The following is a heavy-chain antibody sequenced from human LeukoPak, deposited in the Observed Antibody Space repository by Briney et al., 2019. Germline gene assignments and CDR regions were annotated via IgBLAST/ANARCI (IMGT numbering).Heavy chain of an antibody. CDR3: ARDAAGVLSSSSRWFDP. CDR2: IYHSGST. V-gene: IGHV4-38-2*02. D-gene: IGHD6-6*01. Sequence: PSETLSLTCTVSGYSISSGYYWGWIRQPPGKGLEWIGSIYHSGSTYYNPSLKSRVTISVDTSKNQFSLKLSSVTAADTAVYYCARDAAGVLSSSSRWFDPWGQGTLVTVSS. J-gene: IGHJ5*02. CDR1: GYSISSGYY.